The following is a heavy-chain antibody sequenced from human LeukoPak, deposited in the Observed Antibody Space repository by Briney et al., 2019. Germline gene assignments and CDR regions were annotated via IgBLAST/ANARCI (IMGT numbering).Heavy chain of an antibody. CDR2: ISSSGSTI. D-gene: IGHD4-17*01. CDR3: AREDFGDYGDHGLDY. Sequence: GGSLRLSCEGSTFTFSNAWMSWVRQAPGKGLEWVSYISSSGSTIYYADSVKGRFTISRDNSKNTLYLQMNSLRAEDTAVYYCAREDFGDYGDHGLDYWGQGTLVTVSS. CDR1: TFTFSNAW. J-gene: IGHJ4*02. V-gene: IGHV3-11*01.